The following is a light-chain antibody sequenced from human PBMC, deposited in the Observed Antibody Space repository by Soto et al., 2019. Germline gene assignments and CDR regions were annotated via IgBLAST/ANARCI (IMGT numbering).Light chain of an antibody. CDR2: EGS. J-gene: IGLJ2*01. CDR1: SSDVGSYNL. Sequence: QSALTQPASVSGSPGQSITISCTGTSSDVGSYNLVSSYQQHPGKAPKLMIYEGSKRPSGVSNRFSGSKSGNTASLTISGLQAEDEADYYCCSYAGSSTFVFGGGTKLTVL. CDR3: CSYAGSSTFV. V-gene: IGLV2-23*03.